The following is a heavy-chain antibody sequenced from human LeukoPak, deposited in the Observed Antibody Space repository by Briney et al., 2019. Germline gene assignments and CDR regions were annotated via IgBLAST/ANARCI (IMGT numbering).Heavy chain of an antibody. CDR2: ISSSGSTI. V-gene: IGHV3-11*04. Sequence: PVGSLRLSCAASGFTFSDYYMSWIRQAPGKGLEWVSYISSSGSTIYYADSVKGRFTISRDNAKNSLYLQMNSLRAEDTAVYYCAGYVVVAATDYSWFDPWGQGTLVTVSS. CDR3: AGYVVVAATDYSWFDP. J-gene: IGHJ5*02. CDR1: GFTFSDYY. D-gene: IGHD2-15*01.